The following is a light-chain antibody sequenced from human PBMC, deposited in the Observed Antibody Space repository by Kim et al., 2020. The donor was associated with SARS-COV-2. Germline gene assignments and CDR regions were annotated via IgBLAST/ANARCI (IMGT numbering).Light chain of an antibody. J-gene: IGLJ3*02. CDR1: SLRTYH. Sequence: SSELTQDPEVSVALGQTVRITCQGDSLRTYHASWYQQKPGQAPIIVISAKNNRPSGIPDRFSGSSSGNTAYLTINGTQAEDEADNYCSSRNGTTHYQMFG. CDR2: AKN. CDR3: SSRNGTTHYQM. V-gene: IGLV3-19*01.